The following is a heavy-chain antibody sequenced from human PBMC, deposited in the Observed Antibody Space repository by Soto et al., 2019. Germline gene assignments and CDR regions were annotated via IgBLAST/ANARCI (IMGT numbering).Heavy chain of an antibody. CDR1: GFSVSSYA. CDR2: ISGSGGST. V-gene: IGHV3-23*01. Sequence: GGSLRLSCAACGFSVSSYAMSGVLQAPGEGVEWVSAISGSGGSTCYADSVKGRFTISRDNSKNKLYLQMKSLRAEDTAVYYCAKVLDGGLRFLEWSYGMDVWGQGITVT. J-gene: IGHJ6*02. CDR3: AKVLDGGLRFLEWSYGMDV. D-gene: IGHD3-3*01.